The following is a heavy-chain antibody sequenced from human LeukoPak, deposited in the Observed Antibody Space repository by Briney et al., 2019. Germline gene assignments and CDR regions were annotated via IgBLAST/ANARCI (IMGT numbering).Heavy chain of an antibody. CDR3: ARGFEVTTASGLSPRFDP. CDR2: INWNGGST. J-gene: IGHJ5*02. D-gene: IGHD4-17*01. Sequence: GGSLRLSCAASGFTFDDYGMSWVRQAPGKGLGWVSGINWNGGSTGYADSVKGRFTISRDNAKNSLYLQMNSLRVEDTAVYYCARGFEVTTASGLSPRFDPWGQGTLVTVSS. CDR1: GFTFDDYG. V-gene: IGHV3-20*04.